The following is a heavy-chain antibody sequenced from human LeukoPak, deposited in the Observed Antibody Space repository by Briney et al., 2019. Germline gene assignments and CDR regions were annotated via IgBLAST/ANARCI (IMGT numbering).Heavy chain of an antibody. D-gene: IGHD3-9*01. J-gene: IGHJ4*02. V-gene: IGHV3-23*01. CDR3: AKHLRTHVWFFDY. CDR2: ISGSGRQT. Sequence: PGGSLRLSCAASGFTFSSYALSWVRQVPGKGLEWVSLISGSGRQTEYGDSVKGRFTISRDNSKNTLSLQINSLKAEDTAIYYCAKHLRTHVWFFDYWGQGTLVTVSS. CDR1: GFTFSSYA.